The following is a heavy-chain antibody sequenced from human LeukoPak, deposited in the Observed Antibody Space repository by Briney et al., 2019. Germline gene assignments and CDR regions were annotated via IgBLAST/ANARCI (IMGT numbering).Heavy chain of an antibody. CDR3: ARGSSGSYSGAAFDI. CDR1: AFTFSSYA. V-gene: IGHV3-30-3*02. D-gene: IGHD1-26*01. Sequence: GMSLRLSCAASAFTFSSYAMRWVRQAPGKGLEWVAVISYDRSNKYYADSVKGRFTISRDNSKNTLYLQMNSLRAEDTAVYYCARGSSGSYSGAAFDIWGQGTMVTVSS. CDR2: ISYDRSNK. J-gene: IGHJ3*02.